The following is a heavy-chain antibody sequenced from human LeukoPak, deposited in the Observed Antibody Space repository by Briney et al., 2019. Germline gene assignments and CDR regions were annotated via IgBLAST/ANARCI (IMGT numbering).Heavy chain of an antibody. V-gene: IGHV4-4*07. CDR1: GGSISPYF. CDR3: ARDRVHDSDY. J-gene: IGHJ4*02. Sequence: SETLSLTCTVSGGSISPYFWSWIRQPAGKGLEYLGRISSTGNTNYNPSLRSRVTMSVDTSKNQFSLNLRSVTAADTAVYYCARDRVHDSDYWGQGILVIVSS. CDR2: ISSTGNT. D-gene: IGHD2-21*02.